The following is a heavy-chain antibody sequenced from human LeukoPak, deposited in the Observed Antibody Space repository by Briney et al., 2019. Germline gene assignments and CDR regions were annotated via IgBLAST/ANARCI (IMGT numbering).Heavy chain of an antibody. V-gene: IGHV1-69*01. Sequence: SVKVSCKASGGSLSSYANSWVQQAPGQRLEWMGGIIPIFGTANYAQKFQGRVTITADESTSTAYMELSSLRSEDTGVYYCARAFRDPGYFDLWGRGTLVTVSS. D-gene: IGHD3-10*01. CDR3: ARAFRDPGYFDL. J-gene: IGHJ2*01. CDR2: IIPIFGTA. CDR1: GGSLSSYA.